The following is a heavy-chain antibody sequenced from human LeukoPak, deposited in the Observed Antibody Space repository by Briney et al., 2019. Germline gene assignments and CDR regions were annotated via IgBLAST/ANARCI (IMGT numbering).Heavy chain of an antibody. Sequence: SQTLSLTCTVSGGSISSGSYYWSWIRQPAGKGLEWIGRIYTSGSTNYNPSLKSRVTISVDTSKNKFSLKLSSVTAADTAVYYCATEVAGYWGQGTLVTVSS. V-gene: IGHV4-61*02. CDR2: IYTSGST. CDR1: GGSISSGSYY. CDR3: ATEVAGY. D-gene: IGHD1-1*01. J-gene: IGHJ4*02.